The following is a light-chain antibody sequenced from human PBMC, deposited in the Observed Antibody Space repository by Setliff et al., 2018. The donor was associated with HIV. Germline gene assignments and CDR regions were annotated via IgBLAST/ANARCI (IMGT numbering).Light chain of an antibody. CDR3: AAWDESLFELV. J-gene: IGLJ1*01. CDR2: NNR. V-gene: IGLV1-44*01. Sequence: QSALTQPPSASGTPGQRVTISCSGSSSNIGSSIVNWYQHPPGTAPKLLIYNNRQRPSGVPDRFSASKSGTSASLAITGLQSEDEADYYCAAWDESLFELVFGSGTKVTVL. CDR1: SSNIGSSI.